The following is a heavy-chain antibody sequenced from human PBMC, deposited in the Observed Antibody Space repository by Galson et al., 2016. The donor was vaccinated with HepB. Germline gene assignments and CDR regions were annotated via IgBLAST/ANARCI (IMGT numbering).Heavy chain of an antibody. CDR2: INPNGGST. D-gene: IGHD6-19*01. CDR3: ARAYKYSSGWSSPVRLDN. V-gene: IGHV1-46*01. J-gene: IGHJ4*02. CDR1: GYSFTTYY. Sequence: SVKVSCKASGYSFTTYYMCWVRQAPGQGLEWMGKINPNGGSTTYAQNFQGRVTMTRDTSTSTVFMELSSLRSEDTAIYYCARAYKYSSGWSSPVRLDNWGLGTLVTVSS.